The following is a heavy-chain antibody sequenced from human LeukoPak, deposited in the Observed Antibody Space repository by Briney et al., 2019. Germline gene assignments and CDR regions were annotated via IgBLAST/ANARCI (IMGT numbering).Heavy chain of an antibody. Sequence: GGSLRLSCATSGFTFRNYAMSWVRRAPGKGLQWLSTISGNAGSTYYADSVKGRFTISRDNFKNTVYLQMNSLRAEDTAIYYCARDGSVAMAGSPTDFWGQGTLVTVSS. CDR2: ISGNAGST. CDR1: GFTFRNYA. V-gene: IGHV3-23*01. J-gene: IGHJ4*02. CDR3: ARDGSVAMAGSPTDF. D-gene: IGHD6-19*01.